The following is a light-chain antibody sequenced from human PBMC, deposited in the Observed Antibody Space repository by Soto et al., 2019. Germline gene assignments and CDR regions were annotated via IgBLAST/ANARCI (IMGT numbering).Light chain of an antibody. V-gene: IGLV4-69*01. J-gene: IGLJ2*01. Sequence: QPVLTQSPSASASLGASVKLTCTLSSGHSSYAIAWHQQQPEKGPRYLMKLNSDGSHSKGDGIPDRFSGSSSGAERYLTISSLQSEDEDDYYCQTWGSYVVFGGGTQLTVL. CDR1: SGHSSYA. CDR2: LNSDGSH. CDR3: QTWGSYVV.